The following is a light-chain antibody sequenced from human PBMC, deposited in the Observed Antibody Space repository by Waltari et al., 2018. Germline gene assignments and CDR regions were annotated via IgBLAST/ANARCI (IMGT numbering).Light chain of an antibody. J-gene: IGLJ2*01. V-gene: IGLV2-14*03. CDR2: DVS. Sequence: QSALSQPASVSGSPGQSITISCTGTSSDVGAYTYVSWYQQHPGKAPKLMIFDVSNRPSGVSNRFSGSKSGNTASLTISGLQAEDEADYYCSSYISSSTLELFGGGTSLTVL. CDR1: SSDVGAYTY. CDR3: SSYISSSTLEL.